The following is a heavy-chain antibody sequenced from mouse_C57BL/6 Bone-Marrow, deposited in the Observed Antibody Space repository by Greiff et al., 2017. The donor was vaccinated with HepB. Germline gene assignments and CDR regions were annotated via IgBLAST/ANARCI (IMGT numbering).Heavy chain of an antibody. CDR1: GFTFSSYA. V-gene: IGHV5-4*01. J-gene: IGHJ2*01. CDR2: ISDGGSYT. Sequence: EVKLVESGGGLVKPGGSLKLSCAASGFTFSSYAMSWVRQTPEKRLEWVATISDGGSYTYYPDNVKGRFTISRDNAKNNLYLQMSHLTSEDTAMYYCARDRDYYSTRDYWGQGTTLTVSS. D-gene: IGHD2-5*01. CDR3: ARDRDYYSTRDY.